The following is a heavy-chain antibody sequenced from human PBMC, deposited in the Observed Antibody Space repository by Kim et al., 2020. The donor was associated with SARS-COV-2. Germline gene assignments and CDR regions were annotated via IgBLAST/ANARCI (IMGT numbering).Heavy chain of an antibody. J-gene: IGHJ6*03. CDR3: ARGLYLGADRYYYYYMDV. V-gene: IGHV1-69*04. CDR1: GGTFSSYA. Sequence: SVKVSCKASGGTFSSYAISWVRQAPGQGLEWMGRIIPILGIANYAQKFQGRVTITADKSTSTAYMELSSLRSEDTAVYYCARGLYLGADRYYYYYMDVWGKGTTVTVSS. D-gene: IGHD1-26*01. CDR2: IIPILGIA.